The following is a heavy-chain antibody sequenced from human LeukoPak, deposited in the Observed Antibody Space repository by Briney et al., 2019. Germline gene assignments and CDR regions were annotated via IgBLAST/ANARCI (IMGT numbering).Heavy chain of an antibody. J-gene: IGHJ4*02. Sequence: GGSLRLSCVGSGVSLTRSWMTWVRQAPGKGLEWVANINQDGSEMHYIDSVRGRFTMSRDFAKNSLNLQISSLRVEDTAVYYCARDIHWGAGDYWGQGTLVTVSS. V-gene: IGHV3-7*01. CDR1: GVSLTRSW. CDR2: INQDGSEM. CDR3: ARDIHWGAGDY. D-gene: IGHD3-16*01.